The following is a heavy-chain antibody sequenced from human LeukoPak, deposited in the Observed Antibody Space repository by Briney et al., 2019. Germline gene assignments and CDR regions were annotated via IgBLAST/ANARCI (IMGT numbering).Heavy chain of an antibody. D-gene: IGHD3-16*01. CDR3: AAILRGWGSYSIYY. CDR1: GCSIISADCC. CDR2: ICYCGST. V-gene: IGHV4-30-4*01. J-gene: IGHJ4*02. Sequence: TLSLTCHVSGCSIISADCCWSWIRQPPGKGLECIGYICYCGSTYYIPSLKIRLTISLDASKSQSSLRLSSVTAADTAVYYCAAILRGWGSYSIYYWGQGTLVTVSS.